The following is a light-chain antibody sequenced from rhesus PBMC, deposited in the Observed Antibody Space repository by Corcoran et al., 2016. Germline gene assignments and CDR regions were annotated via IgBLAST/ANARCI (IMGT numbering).Light chain of an antibody. CDR1: QSVSSN. V-gene: IGKV3-35*01. CDR3: QQESNWPT. CDR2: DAS. J-gene: IGKJ4*01. Sequence: EIVMTQSPATLSLSPGERATLSCRASQSVSSNLAWYQQKPGQAPRLLNYDASNRATAIPDRFSGSGSGTDFTLTISSLEPEDVGVYYCQQESNWPTFSGGTKVEIK.